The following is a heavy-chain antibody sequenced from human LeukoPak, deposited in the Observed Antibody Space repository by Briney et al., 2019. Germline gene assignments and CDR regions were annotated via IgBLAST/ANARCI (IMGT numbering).Heavy chain of an antibody. CDR2: INTGSGYI. D-gene: IGHD3-16*02. CDR3: ARDLSDYVWGSYRYMDY. J-gene: IGHJ4*02. Sequence: GGSLRLSCAASGFSFNTYSMNWVRQAPGKGLEWVSSINTGSGYIYYADSVKGRFTISRDNAKSSLFLQMKSLRAEDTAVYYCARDLSDYVWGSYRYMDYWGQGTLSPSPQ. CDR1: GFSFNTYS. V-gene: IGHV3-21*01.